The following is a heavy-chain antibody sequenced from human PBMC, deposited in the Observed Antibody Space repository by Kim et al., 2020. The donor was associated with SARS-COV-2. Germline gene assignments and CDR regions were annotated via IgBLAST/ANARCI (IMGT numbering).Heavy chain of an antibody. D-gene: IGHD5-18*01. J-gene: IGHJ4*02. CDR1: GFTFSAYA. CDR3: GKLDDEDNYGHTDY. Sequence: GGSLRLSCAASGFTFSAYAMSWVRQAPGKGLEWVSGVSGSGVTRYYADSVKGRFTISRDNSKNTLYLQMNSLRAEDTAVYYCGKLDDEDNYGHTDYWGQG. CDR2: VSGSGVTR. V-gene: IGHV3-23*01.